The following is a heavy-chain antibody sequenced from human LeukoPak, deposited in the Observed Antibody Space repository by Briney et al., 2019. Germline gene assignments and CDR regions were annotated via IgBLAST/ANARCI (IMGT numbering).Heavy chain of an antibody. V-gene: IGHV1-69*01. Sequence: GASVQVSCKASGGTFSSYAISWVRQAPGQGLEWMGGIIPIFGTANYAQKFQGRVTVTADESTSTAYMELSSLRSEDTAVYYCARSLRAVVVAASWFDPWGQGTLVTVSS. D-gene: IGHD2-15*01. CDR1: GGTFSSYA. CDR2: IIPIFGTA. J-gene: IGHJ5*02. CDR3: ARSLRAVVVAASWFDP.